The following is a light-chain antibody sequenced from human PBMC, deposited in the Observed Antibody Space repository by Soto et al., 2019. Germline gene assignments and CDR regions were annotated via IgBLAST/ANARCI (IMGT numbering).Light chain of an antibody. CDR1: QSVSSN. Sequence: EIVMTQSPATLSGSPGERATLSCRASQSVSSNLAWYQQKPGQAPRLLIYGASNRATGIPARFSGRWSGTEFTLPISRLQCEDFAVYCCQQYNNWPPWTFGQGTKVEIK. CDR2: GAS. CDR3: QQYNNWPPWT. V-gene: IGKV3-15*01. J-gene: IGKJ1*01.